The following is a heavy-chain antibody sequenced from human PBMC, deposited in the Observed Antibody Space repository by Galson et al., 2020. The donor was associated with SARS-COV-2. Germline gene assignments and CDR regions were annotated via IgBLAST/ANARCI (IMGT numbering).Heavy chain of an antibody. V-gene: IGHV3-11*01. D-gene: IGHD3-3*01. CDR2: ISSSGSTI. CDR1: GFTFSDYY. CDR3: ARGLLSPDFWSGFTPYYYYMDV. J-gene: IGHJ6*03. Sequence: NSGGSLRLSCAASGFTFSDYYMSWIRQAPGKGLEWVSYISSSGSTIYYADSVTGRFTISRDNAKNSLYLQMNSLRAEDTAVYYCARGLLSPDFWSGFTPYYYYMDVWGKGTTVTVSS.